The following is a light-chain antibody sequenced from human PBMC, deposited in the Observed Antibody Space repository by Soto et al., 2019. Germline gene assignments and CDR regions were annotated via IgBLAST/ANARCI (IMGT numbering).Light chain of an antibody. J-gene: IGLJ2*01. V-gene: IGLV2-23*01. CDR3: QSYDSSLSVVV. CDR1: SSDVESYNL. CDR2: EGS. Sequence: QSVLTQPASVSGSPGQSITISCTGTSSDVESYNLVSWYQQHPGKAPKLMIYEGSKRPSGVSNRFSGSKSGNTASLTISGLQAEDEADYYCQSYDSSLSVVVFGAGTKLTVL.